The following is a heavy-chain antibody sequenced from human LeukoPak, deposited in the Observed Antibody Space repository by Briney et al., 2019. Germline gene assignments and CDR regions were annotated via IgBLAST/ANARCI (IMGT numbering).Heavy chain of an antibody. Sequence: GGSLRLSCAASGFTFSTYGMTWVRQAPGKGLEWVSGITSAGRTYYADSVKGRFTISRDNSKNTLYVQMNSLRAEDTAVYYCAKSHSSSWYSYTDYWGQGTLVTVSS. CDR2: ITSAGRT. CDR1: GFTFSTYG. D-gene: IGHD6-13*01. V-gene: IGHV3-23*01. J-gene: IGHJ4*02. CDR3: AKSHSSSWYSYTDY.